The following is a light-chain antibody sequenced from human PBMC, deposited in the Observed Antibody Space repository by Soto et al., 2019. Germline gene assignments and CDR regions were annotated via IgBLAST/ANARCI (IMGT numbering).Light chain of an antibody. J-gene: IGLJ1*01. CDR3: AAWDDSLNGYV. Sequence: ALTQLPSASGTPGQRVTISCSGSSSNIGSNTVNWYQQLPGTAPKLLIYSNNQRPSGVPDRFSGSKSGTSASLAISGLQSEDEADYYCAAWDDSLNGYVFGTGTKVTVL. V-gene: IGLV1-44*01. CDR1: SSNIGSNT. CDR2: SNN.